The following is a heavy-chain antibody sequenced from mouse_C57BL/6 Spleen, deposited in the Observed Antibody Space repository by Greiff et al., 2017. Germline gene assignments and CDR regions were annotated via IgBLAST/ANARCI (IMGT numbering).Heavy chain of an antibody. CDR3: ARWVYYDYDGGDY. V-gene: IGHV1-80*01. J-gene: IGHJ2*01. CDR2: IYPGDGDT. CDR1: GYAFSSYW. Sequence: LQLQQSGAELVKPGASVKISCKASGYAFSSYWMNWVKQRPGKGLEWIGQIYPGDGDTNYNGKFKGKATLTADKSSSTAYMQLSSLTSEDSAVYCCARWVYYDYDGGDYWGQGTTLTVSS. D-gene: IGHD2-4*01.